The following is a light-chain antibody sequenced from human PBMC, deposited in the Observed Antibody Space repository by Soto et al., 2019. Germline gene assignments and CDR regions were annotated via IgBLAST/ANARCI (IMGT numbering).Light chain of an antibody. CDR2: EVN. CDR1: SSDVGGYSY. CDR3: SSYAGSSNV. Sequence: QSVLTQPPSASGSPGQSVAISCTGTSSDVGGYSYVSRYQQHPGKAPKLMIYEVNKRPSGVPDRFSGSKSGNTASPTVSGLQAEDEADYYCSSYAGSSNVFGTGTKV. J-gene: IGLJ1*01. V-gene: IGLV2-8*01.